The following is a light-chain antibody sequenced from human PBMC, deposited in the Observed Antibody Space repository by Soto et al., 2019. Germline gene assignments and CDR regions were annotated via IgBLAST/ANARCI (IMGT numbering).Light chain of an antibody. Sequence: DIHMTQSPSTLSASVGDRFTITCRASQSISSWLAWYQQKPGKAPKLLIYDASSLESGVPSRFSGSGSGTDFTLTISSLPPEDFETYYCQQSYSNPPTFGQGTKVDIK. CDR2: DAS. CDR3: QQSYSNPPT. CDR1: QSISSW. V-gene: IGKV1-5*01. J-gene: IGKJ1*01.